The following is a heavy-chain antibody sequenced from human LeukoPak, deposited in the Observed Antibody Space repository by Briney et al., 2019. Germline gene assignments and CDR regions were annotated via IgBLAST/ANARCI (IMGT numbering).Heavy chain of an antibody. CDR1: GFTFSSYA. CDR3: AKVTCFSYYYDSSGYLV. CDR2: ISGSGGST. J-gene: IGHJ4*02. D-gene: IGHD3-22*01. V-gene: IGHV3-23*01. Sequence: GGSLRLSCAASGFTFSSYAMSWVRQAPGKGLEWVSAISGSGGSTYYADSVKGRFTISRDNSKNTLYLQMNSLRAEDTAVYYCAKVTCFSYYYDSSGYLVWGQGTLVTVSS.